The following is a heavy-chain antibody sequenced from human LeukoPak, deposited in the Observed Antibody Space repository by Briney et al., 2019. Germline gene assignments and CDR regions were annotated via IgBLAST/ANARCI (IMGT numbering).Heavy chain of an antibody. V-gene: IGHV1-2*02. CDR3: ARDRERYFDWLLLNWFDP. CDR2: INPNSGGT. J-gene: IGHJ5*02. Sequence: ASVKVSCKASGYTFTGYYMHWVRQAPGQGLGWMGWINPNSGGTNYAQKFQGRVTMTRDTSISTAYMELSRLRSDDTAVYYCARDRERYFDWLLLNWFDPWGQGTLVTVSS. CDR1: GYTFTGYY. D-gene: IGHD3-9*01.